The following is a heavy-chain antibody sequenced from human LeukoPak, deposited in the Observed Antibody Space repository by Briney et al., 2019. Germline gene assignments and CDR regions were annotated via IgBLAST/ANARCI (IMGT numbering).Heavy chain of an antibody. CDR1: GFTFSYYT. V-gene: IGHV3-21*01. CDR2: ISSTGSSI. Sequence: GGSLRLSCAASGFTFSYYTMSWVREAPGKGLEWVSSISSTGSSIYYADSVKGRFTISRDNAKNSLYLQMSSLSVEDTAVYYCARDDVAWNDVHWFDPWGQGTLVTVSS. CDR3: ARDDVAWNDVHWFDP. D-gene: IGHD1-1*01. J-gene: IGHJ5*02.